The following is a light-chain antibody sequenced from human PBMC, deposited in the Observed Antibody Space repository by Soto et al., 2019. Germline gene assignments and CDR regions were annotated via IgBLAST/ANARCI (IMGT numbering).Light chain of an antibody. CDR1: HGVSSN. Sequence: EIILKPSPATLSVSQRERATLSCMACHGVSSNLAWYQQQPGQAPRLLIYDASNRATGIPARFSGSGSGTDFTLTISSLEPTDFAVYYCQQRSNWPGTFGLGTKVDIK. CDR3: QQRSNWPGT. V-gene: IGKV3-11*01. CDR2: DAS. J-gene: IGKJ1*01.